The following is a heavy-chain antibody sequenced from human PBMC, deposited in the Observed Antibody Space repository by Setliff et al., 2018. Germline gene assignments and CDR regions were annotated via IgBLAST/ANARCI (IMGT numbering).Heavy chain of an antibody. V-gene: IGHV3-33*06. CDR3: AKSGGYCSSTSCYSYYYYMDV. J-gene: IGHJ6*03. CDR1: GSTFSSYG. CDR2: IWYDGSNK. Sequence: GGSLRLSCAASGSTFSSYGMHWVRQAPGKGLEWVAVIWYDGSNKYYADSVKGRFTISRDNSKNTLYLQMNSLRAEDTAVYYCAKSGGYCSSTSCYSYYYYMDVWGKGTTVTVSS. D-gene: IGHD2-2*02.